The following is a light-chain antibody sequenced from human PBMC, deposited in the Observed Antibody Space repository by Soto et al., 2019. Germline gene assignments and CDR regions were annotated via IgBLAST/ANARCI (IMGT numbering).Light chain of an antibody. J-gene: IGKJ1*01. CDR3: KQYNNWPRT. Sequence: EIVMTQSPATLSVSPGERATLSCRASQIVSSNLAWYQQKPGQAPRLLIYGASTRATGIPARFSGSGSGAEFTLTISSLQSEDFAVYYCKQYNNWPRTFGQGTKVDIK. CDR2: GAS. V-gene: IGKV3-15*01. CDR1: QIVSSN.